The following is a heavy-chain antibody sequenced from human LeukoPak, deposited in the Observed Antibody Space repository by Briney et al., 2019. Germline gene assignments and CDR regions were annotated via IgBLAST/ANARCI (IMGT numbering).Heavy chain of an antibody. J-gene: IGHJ4*02. CDR2: IYPGDSDT. V-gene: IGHV5-51*01. D-gene: IGHD1-26*01. CDR3: ASLVGATTLPYYFDY. Sequence: GESLKISCKGSGYSFTSYWIGWVRQMPGKGLEWMGIIYPGDSDTRYSPSFQGQVTISADKSISTAYLQWSSLKASDTAMYYCASLVGATTLPYYFDYWGQGTLVTVSS. CDR1: GYSFTSYW.